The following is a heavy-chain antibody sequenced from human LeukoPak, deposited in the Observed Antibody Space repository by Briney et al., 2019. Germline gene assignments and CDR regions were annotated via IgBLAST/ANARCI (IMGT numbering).Heavy chain of an antibody. CDR1: GGSISSNY. D-gene: IGHD3-16*01. Sequence: SETLSLTCTVSGGSISSNYWSWIRQPAGKGLEWIGRIYTSGSTNYNPSLKSRVTMSLDTSKNQFSLKLSSVTAADTAVYYCARGDMAHYYSDYWGQGTLVTVSS. J-gene: IGHJ4*02. V-gene: IGHV4-4*07. CDR3: ARGDMAHYYSDY. CDR2: IYTSGST.